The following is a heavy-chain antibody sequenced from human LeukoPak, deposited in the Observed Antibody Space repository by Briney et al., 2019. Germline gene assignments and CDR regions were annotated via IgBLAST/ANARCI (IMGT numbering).Heavy chain of an antibody. V-gene: IGHV1-18*01. CDR1: GYTFTSYG. CDR2: ISAYNGNT. D-gene: IGHD3-22*01. CDR3: ARESRGYYDSSGYCDY. Sequence: ASVKVSCKASGYTFTSYGISWVRQAPGQGLEWMGWISAYNGNTNYAQKLQGRVTMTTDTSTSTAYMELRSLRSDDTAVYYCARESRGYYDSSGYCDYWGQGTLVTVSS. J-gene: IGHJ4*02.